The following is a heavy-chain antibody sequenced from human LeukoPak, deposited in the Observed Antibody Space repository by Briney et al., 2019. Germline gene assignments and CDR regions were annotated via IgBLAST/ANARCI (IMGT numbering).Heavy chain of an antibody. J-gene: IGHJ5*02. Sequence: SETLSLTCAVSDYSISSGYYWGWIRQPPGKGLEWIGSIYHSGSTYYNPSLKSRVTISVDTSKNQFSLKLSSVTAADTAVYYCARDYIVVVPAATYNWFDPWGQGTLVTVSS. CDR3: ARDYIVVVPAATYNWFDP. V-gene: IGHV4-38-2*02. CDR1: DYSISSGYY. D-gene: IGHD2-2*01. CDR2: IYHSGST.